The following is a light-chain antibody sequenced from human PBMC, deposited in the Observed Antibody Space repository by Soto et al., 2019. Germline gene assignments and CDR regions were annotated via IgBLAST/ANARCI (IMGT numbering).Light chain of an antibody. CDR3: QQYKDRPPIA. CDR2: GSF. J-gene: IGKJ5*01. V-gene: IGKV3-15*01. CDR1: QSISNK. Sequence: QSRATMSVSSGEGAHLCCRGSQSISNKLAWYQQKPGQAPRLLLVGSFARATGIPARFSGSGSGSEFTLTIRGLYSEDFAVYYCQQYKDRPPIASAQRTRPGIK.